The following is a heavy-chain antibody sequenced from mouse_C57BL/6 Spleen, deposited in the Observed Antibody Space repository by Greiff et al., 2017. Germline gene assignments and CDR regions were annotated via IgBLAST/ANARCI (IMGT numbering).Heavy chain of an antibody. CDR3: TRWLLHY. J-gene: IGHJ2*01. D-gene: IGHD2-3*01. CDR1: GYTFTDYE. Sequence: LQESGAELVRPGASVTLSCKASGYTFTDYEMHWVKQTPVHGLEWIGAIDPETGGTAYNQKFKGKALLTADKSSSTAYMELRSLTSEDSAVYYCTRWLLHYWGQGTTLTVSS. V-gene: IGHV1-15*01. CDR2: IDPETGGT.